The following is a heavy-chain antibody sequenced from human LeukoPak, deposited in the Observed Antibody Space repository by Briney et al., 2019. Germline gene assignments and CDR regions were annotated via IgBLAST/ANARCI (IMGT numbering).Heavy chain of an antibody. D-gene: IGHD6-6*01. CDR2: IYYSGST. V-gene: IGHV4-39*01. CDR1: GGSISSSSYY. CDR3: ARRVVAARPFDY. Sequence: KPSENLSRTCTVSGGSISSSSYYWGWLRQAPGKGVEWIGSIYYSGSTYYNPSLKSRVTISVDTSKNQFSLKLSSVTAADTAVYYCARRVVAARPFDYWGQGTLVTVSS. J-gene: IGHJ4*02.